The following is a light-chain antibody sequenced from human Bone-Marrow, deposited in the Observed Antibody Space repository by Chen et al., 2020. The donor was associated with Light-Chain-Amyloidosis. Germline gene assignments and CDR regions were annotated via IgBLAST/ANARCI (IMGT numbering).Light chain of an antibody. V-gene: IGKV1-12*01. CDR2: AAS. CDR1: QDISSW. J-gene: IGKJ2*01. Sequence: DIQMTQSPSSVSAAVGDRVTITCRASQDISSWLAWYQQKPGKAPKLLIYAASTLQSGVPSRFSGSGSGTDFTLTISSLQPEDSATYYCQQANSFPHTFGQGTKLEIK. CDR3: QQANSFPHT.